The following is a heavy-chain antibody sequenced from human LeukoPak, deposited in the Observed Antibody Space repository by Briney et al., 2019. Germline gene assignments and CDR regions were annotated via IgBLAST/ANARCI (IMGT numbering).Heavy chain of an antibody. V-gene: IGHV3-23*01. CDR3: ARDLGQYYDTSDNWFDP. D-gene: IGHD3-22*01. CDR1: GFTFSNYA. J-gene: IGHJ5*02. Sequence: PGGSLRLSCAASGFTFSNYAMSWVRQAPGKGLEWVSAINDSGGSTYYADSVKGRFTISRDNAKNTLNLQMNSLRAEDTAVYYCARDLGQYYDTSDNWFDPWGQGTLVTVSS. CDR2: INDSGGST.